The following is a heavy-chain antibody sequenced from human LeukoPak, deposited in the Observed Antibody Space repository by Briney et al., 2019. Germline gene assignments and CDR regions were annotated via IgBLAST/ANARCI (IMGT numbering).Heavy chain of an antibody. CDR1: GGSLSGYY. CDR2: INHSGST. CDR3: ARGGYYGSGNDFRFDP. Sequence: SETLSLTCAVYGGSLSGYYWSWIRQPPGKGLEWIGEINHSGSTNYNPSLKSRVTISVDTSKNQFSLKLSSVTAADTAVYYCARGGYYGSGNDFRFDPWGQGTLVTVSS. V-gene: IGHV4-34*01. J-gene: IGHJ5*02. D-gene: IGHD3-10*01.